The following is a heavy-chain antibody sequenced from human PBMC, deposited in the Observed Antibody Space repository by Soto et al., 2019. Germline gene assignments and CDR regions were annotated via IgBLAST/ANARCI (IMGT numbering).Heavy chain of an antibody. CDR2: IIPIFGTA. Sequence: GASVKVSCKASGGTFSSYAISWVRQAPGQGLEWMGGIIPIFGTANYAQKFQGRVTITADESTSTAYMELSSLRSEDTAVYYCARKYYDSLSGYYPTYYYYGMDVWGQGTTVTVSS. CDR1: GGTFSSYA. J-gene: IGHJ6*02. CDR3: ARKYYDSLSGYYPTYYYYGMDV. D-gene: IGHD3-3*01. V-gene: IGHV1-69*13.